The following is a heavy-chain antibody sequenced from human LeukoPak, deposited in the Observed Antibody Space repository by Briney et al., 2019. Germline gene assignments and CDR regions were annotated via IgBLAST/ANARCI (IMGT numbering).Heavy chain of an antibody. CDR3: ARDGTSTDAY. V-gene: IGHV1-18*01. CDR1: GYTFSNFG. J-gene: IGHJ4*02. Sequence: ASVKVSCKASGYTFSNFGISWVRQAPGQGLEWMGWISGNNDNPNYGQKFQGRFTVTSDSSTRAAYMELKRLRSDDTAVYYCARDGTSTDAYWGQGTLVTVSS. CDR2: ISGNNDNP. D-gene: IGHD2-2*01.